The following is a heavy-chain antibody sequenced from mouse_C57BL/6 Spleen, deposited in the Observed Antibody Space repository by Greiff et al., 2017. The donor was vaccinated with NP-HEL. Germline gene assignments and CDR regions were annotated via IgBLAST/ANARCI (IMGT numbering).Heavy chain of an antibody. V-gene: IGHV1-75*01. D-gene: IGHD5-5*01. Sequence: VQLQQSGPELVKPGASVKISCKASGYTFTDYYINWVKQRPGQGLEWIGWIFPGSGSTYYNEKFKGKATLTVDKSSSTAYMLLSSLTSEDSAVYFCARSGGPRSTSYFDYWGQGTTLTVSS. CDR2: IFPGSGST. J-gene: IGHJ2*01. CDR3: ARSGGPRSTSYFDY. CDR1: GYTFTDYY.